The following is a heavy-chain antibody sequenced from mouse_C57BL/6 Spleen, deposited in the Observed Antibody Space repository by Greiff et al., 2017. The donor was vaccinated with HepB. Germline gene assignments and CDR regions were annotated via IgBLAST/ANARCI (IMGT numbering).Heavy chain of an antibody. CDR3: THYYDSSYFDY. J-gene: IGHJ2*01. D-gene: IGHD1-1*01. Sequence: EVQLQQSGAELVRPGASVKLSCTASGFNIKDDYMHWVKQRPEQGLEWIGWIDPENGDTEYASKFQGKATITADTSSNTAYLQLSSLTSEDTAVYYCTHYYDSSYFDYWGQGTTLTVSS. CDR1: GFNIKDDY. CDR2: IDPENGDT. V-gene: IGHV14-4*01.